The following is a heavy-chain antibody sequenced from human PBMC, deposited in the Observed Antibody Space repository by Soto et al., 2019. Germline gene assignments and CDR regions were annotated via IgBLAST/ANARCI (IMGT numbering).Heavy chain of an antibody. CDR3: AREDSGSYYDY. CDR2: IWYDGSNK. V-gene: IGHV3-33*01. CDR1: GFTFSSYG. J-gene: IGHJ4*02. Sequence: QVQLVESGGGVVQPGRSLRLSCAASGFTFSSYGMHWVRQAPGKGLEWVAVIWYDGSNKYYADSVKGRFTISRDNSKNTLYLQMNSLRAEDTAVYYCAREDSGSYYDYWGQGTLVTVSS. D-gene: IGHD1-26*01.